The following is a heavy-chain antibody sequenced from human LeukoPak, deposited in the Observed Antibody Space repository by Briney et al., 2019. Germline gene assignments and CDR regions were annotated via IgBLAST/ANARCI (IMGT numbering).Heavy chain of an antibody. CDR2: INHSGST. Sequence: SETLSLTCAVYGGSFNGYYWTWIRQPPGKGLEWIGEINHSGSTNYNPSLESRVTMSVDTSKNQFSLKVTSVTAADTAVYYCARREDILTGHYSPHFDHWGRGTLVTVSS. J-gene: IGHJ4*02. CDR3: ARREDILTGHYSPHFDH. CDR1: GGSFNGYY. V-gene: IGHV4-34*01. D-gene: IGHD3-9*01.